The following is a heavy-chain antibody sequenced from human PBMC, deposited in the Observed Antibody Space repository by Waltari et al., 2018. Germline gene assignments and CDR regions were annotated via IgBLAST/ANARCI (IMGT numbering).Heavy chain of an antibody. Sequence: EVQLVESGGGLVQPGGSLRLSCAASGFTFSSYSMNWVRQAPGKGLEWVSYISSSSSTKYYADSVKGRFTISRDNAKNSLYLQMNSLRAEDTAVYYCARDPSSTTGYYYGMDVWGQGTTVTVSS. CDR1: GFTFSSYS. D-gene: IGHD4-4*01. V-gene: IGHV3-48*01. J-gene: IGHJ6*02. CDR3: ARDPSSTTGYYYGMDV. CDR2: ISSSSSTK.